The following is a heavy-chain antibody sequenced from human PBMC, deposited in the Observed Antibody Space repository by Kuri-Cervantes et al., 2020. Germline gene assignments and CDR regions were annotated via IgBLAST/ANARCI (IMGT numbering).Heavy chain of an antibody. CDR3: ARGAQNLIGPGIAAAGPPDV. V-gene: IGHV1-18*01. D-gene: IGHD6-13*01. Sequence: ASVKVSCKASGYTFGSYGFTWVRQAPGQGLEWMGWFSPYNGDTKSAQNFQGRVNMTTDTSTSTAYMELRSLRSEDTAVYYCARGAQNLIGPGIAAAGPPDVWGKGTTVTVSS. J-gene: IGHJ6*04. CDR1: GYTFGSYG. CDR2: FSPYNGDT.